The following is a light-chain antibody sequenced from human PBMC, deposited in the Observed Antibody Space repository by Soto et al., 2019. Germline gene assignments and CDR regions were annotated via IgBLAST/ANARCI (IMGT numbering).Light chain of an antibody. Sequence: EIVLTQSPGPLSLSPGERATLSCRASESVSSSYLGWYQQKPGQAPRLLIYGASTRATGIPDRFSGSGSGTDFTLTIRRLEPEYFAVYYCQQYGTSPWTFGQGTKVEIK. CDR3: QQYGTSPWT. CDR1: ESVSSSY. J-gene: IGKJ1*01. CDR2: GAS. V-gene: IGKV3-20*01.